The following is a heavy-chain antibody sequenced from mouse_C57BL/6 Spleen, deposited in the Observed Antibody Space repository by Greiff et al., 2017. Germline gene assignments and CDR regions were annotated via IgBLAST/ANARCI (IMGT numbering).Heavy chain of an antibody. CDR1: GFTFSDYY. J-gene: IGHJ1*03. V-gene: IGHV5-16*01. D-gene: IGHD1-1*02. Sequence: EVKLMESEGGLVQPGSSMKLSCTASGFTFSDYYMAWVRQVPEKGLEWVANINYDGSSTYYLDSLKSRFIISRDNAKNILYLQMSSLKSEDTATYYCARDCGNYWYFDVWGTGTTVTVSS. CDR2: INYDGSST. CDR3: ARDCGNYWYFDV.